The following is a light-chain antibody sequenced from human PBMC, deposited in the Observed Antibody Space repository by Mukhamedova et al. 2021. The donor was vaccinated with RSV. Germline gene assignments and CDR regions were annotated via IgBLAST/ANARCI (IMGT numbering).Light chain of an antibody. CDR2: GTN. V-gene: IGLV3-19*01. J-gene: IGLJ1*01. CDR1: SYS. Sequence: SYSATWYQQKPGQAPVLVIYGTNNRPSGIPDRFSGSNSGNTASLTITGAQAEDEADYYCSSRDTSGNQYVFGIGTKITVL. CDR3: SSRDTSGNQYV.